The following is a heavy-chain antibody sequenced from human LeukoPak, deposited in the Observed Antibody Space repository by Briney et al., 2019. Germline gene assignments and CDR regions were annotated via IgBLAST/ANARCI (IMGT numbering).Heavy chain of an antibody. V-gene: IGHV4-59*01. CDR3: AKNYDNSGYTAFGY. CDR2: IYSSGST. J-gene: IGHJ4*02. CDR1: GGSISSYY. D-gene: IGHD3-22*01. Sequence: SETLSLTCTVSGGSISSYYWSWIRQSPGKGLEWIGHIYSSGSTNYNPSLKSRVTISIDTSKNQFSLKLSSVTAADTALYYCAKNYDNSGYTAFGYWGRGTLVTVSS.